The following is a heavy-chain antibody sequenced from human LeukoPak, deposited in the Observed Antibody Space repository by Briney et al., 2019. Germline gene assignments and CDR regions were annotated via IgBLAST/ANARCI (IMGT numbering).Heavy chain of an antibody. CDR1: GFTFSSYG. D-gene: IGHD3-10*01. CDR2: IWYDGSNK. Sequence: GGSLRLSCAASGFTFSSYGMHWVRQAPGKGLEWVAFIWYDGSNKYYADSVKGRFTISRDNSKNTLYLQMNRLRAEDTAVYYCAKGGSRAVRGVMNWFDPWGQGTLVTVSS. J-gene: IGHJ5*02. CDR3: AKGGSRAVRGVMNWFDP. V-gene: IGHV3-30*02.